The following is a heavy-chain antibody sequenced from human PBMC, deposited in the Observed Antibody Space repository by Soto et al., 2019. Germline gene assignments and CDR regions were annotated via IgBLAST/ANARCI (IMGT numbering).Heavy chain of an antibody. Sequence: GGSLRLSCAASGFTFSNYAMHWVRQAPGKGLEWVAIISGSGGSTYYADSVKGRFTISRDNSKNTLYLQMNSLRAEDTAVYYCAKDTVRTTGSRVFDYWGQGTLVTVS. J-gene: IGHJ4*02. D-gene: IGHD1-1*01. V-gene: IGHV3-23*01. CDR2: ISGSGGST. CDR3: AKDTVRTTGSRVFDY. CDR1: GFTFSNYA.